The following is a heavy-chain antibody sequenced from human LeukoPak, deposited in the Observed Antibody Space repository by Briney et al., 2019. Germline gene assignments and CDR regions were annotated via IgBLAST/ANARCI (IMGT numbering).Heavy chain of an antibody. CDR2: INQDGSVI. Sequence: GGSLRLSCAASGIIFNDYWMNWVRQAPGKGLEWVANINQDGSVIHYVDSVKGRFTTSRDNARHSVYLQMNSLRVEDTAVYYCTMLPHKDSRGYHDYWGQGILVTVSS. J-gene: IGHJ4*02. CDR1: GIIFNDYW. CDR3: TMLPHKDSRGYHDY. D-gene: IGHD3-22*01. V-gene: IGHV3-7*01.